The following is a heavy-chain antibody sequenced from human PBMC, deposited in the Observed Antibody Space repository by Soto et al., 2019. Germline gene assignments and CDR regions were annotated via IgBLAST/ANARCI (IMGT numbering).Heavy chain of an antibody. CDR1: GFTFSGSA. J-gene: IGHJ5*02. CDR2: IRSKANSYAT. V-gene: IGHV3-73*01. CDR3: TRSGAPVAGNTGTKTNWFDP. D-gene: IGHD6-19*01. Sequence: LRLSCAASGFTFSGSAMHWVRQASGKGLEWVGRIRSKANSYATAYAASVKGRFTISRDDSKNTAYLQMNSLKTEDTAVYYCTRSGAPVAGNTGTKTNWFDPWGQGTLVTVSS.